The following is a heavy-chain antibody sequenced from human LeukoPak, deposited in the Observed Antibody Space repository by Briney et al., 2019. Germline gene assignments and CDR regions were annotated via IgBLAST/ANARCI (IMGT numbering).Heavy chain of an antibody. CDR2: INWNGGST. Sequence: GGSLRLSCAASGFTFGDYGMSWVRQAPGKGLEWVSGINWNGGSTGYADSVKGRFTISRDNAKNFLYLQMNSLRAEDTALYYCARTVSSAGWSDDAFDIWGQGTKVTVSS. CDR3: ARTVSSAGWSDDAFDI. J-gene: IGHJ3*02. CDR1: GFTFGDYG. D-gene: IGHD6-19*01. V-gene: IGHV3-20*04.